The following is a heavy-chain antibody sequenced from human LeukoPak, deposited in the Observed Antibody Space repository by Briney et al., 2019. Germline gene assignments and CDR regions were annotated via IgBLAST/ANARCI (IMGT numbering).Heavy chain of an antibody. CDR2: ISISSSYI. J-gene: IGHJ6*03. CDR1: GFTFSRYS. Sequence: GGSLRLSCAASGFTFSRYSMNWVRQAPGKGLEWVSSISISSSYIYYADSVKGRFTISRDNAKNSLYLQMNSLRAEDTAVYYCASSRHSNPYYYYYYMDVWGKGTTVTVSS. CDR3: ASSRHSNPYYYYYYMDV. V-gene: IGHV3-21*01. D-gene: IGHD6-13*01.